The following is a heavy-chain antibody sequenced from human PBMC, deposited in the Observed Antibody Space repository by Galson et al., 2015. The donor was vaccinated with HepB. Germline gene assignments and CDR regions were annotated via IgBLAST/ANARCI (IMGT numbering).Heavy chain of an antibody. CDR3: AREGLRTQGGIVGATTFDY. J-gene: IGHJ4*02. V-gene: IGHV3-48*01. CDR2: ISSSSSTI. CDR1: GFTFSSYS. Sequence: LRLSCAASGFTFSSYSMNWVRQAPGKGLEWVSYISSSSSTIYYADSVKGRFTISRDNAKNSLYLQMNSLRAEDTAVYYCAREGLRTQGGIVGATTFDYWGQGTLVTVSS. D-gene: IGHD1-26*01.